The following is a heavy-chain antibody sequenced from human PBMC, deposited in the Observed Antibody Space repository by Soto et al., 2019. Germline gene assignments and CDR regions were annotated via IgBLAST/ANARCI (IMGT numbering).Heavy chain of an antibody. Sequence: EVQLLESGGGLVQPGGSLRLSCASSVFTFSNYAMSWVRQAPGKGLKWVSSISGSGDRTFSADSLKGRFAISRDNSRNMLFLQISSLRADDTAVYYCAKGRRDDVLTGFYLTYFDYWGQGTQVTVPS. CDR2: ISGSGDRT. CDR3: AKGRRDDVLTGFYLTYFDY. J-gene: IGHJ4*02. V-gene: IGHV3-23*01. D-gene: IGHD3-9*01. CDR1: VFTFSNYA.